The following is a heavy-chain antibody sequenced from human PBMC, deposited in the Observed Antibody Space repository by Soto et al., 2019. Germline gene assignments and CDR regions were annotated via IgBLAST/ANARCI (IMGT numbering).Heavy chain of an antibody. CDR1: GGSISSGDYY. CDR3: ARGYDFWSGYYLTAPPSGMDV. D-gene: IGHD3-3*01. CDR2: IYYSGST. V-gene: IGHV4-30-4*01. Sequence: SETLSLTCTVSGGSISSGDYYWSWIRQPPGKGLEWIGYIYYSGSTYYNPSLKSRVTISVDTSKNQFSLKLSSVTAADTAVYYCARGYDFWSGYYLTAPPSGMDVWGQGXTVTVSS. J-gene: IGHJ6*02.